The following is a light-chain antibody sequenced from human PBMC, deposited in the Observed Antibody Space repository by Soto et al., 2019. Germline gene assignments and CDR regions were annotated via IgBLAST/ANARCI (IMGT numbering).Light chain of an antibody. CDR2: DVS. J-gene: IGKJ5*01. V-gene: IGKV3-15*01. Sequence: EIVMTQSPDTLSVSPGERATLTCRAGQGVTTNFAWYQQKSGQSPRLLIYDVSIRATGVPARFSANGSETDFTLTISGLQSGDSAVYFCQQYNNWPFSFGQGTRLEIK. CDR3: QQYNNWPFS. CDR1: QGVTTN.